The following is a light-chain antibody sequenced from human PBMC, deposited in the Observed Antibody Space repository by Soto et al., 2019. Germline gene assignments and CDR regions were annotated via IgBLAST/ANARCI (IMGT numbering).Light chain of an antibody. CDR1: SSNIGSNY. V-gene: IGLV1-47*01. Sequence: QSVLTQPPSVSGTPGQRVTISCSGSSSNIGSNYVYWYQQVPGTAPKLLIYKNDQRPSGVPDRLSGSKSGTSASLAISGLRSEDEADYYCVTWDDILYGVLFGGGTKLTVL. J-gene: IGLJ2*01. CDR2: KND. CDR3: VTWDDILYGVL.